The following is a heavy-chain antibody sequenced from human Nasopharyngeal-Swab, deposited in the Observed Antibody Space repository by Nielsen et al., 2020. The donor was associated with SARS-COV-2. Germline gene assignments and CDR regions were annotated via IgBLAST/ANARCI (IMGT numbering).Heavy chain of an antibody. V-gene: IGHV3-23*03. CDR3: AKGGAFGEIGY. CDR2: IYNDGRRT. Sequence: GESLKISCAASAFTFSTYTMSWVRQAPGKGLEWLSYIYNDGRRTFYADSVKGRFTISRDKSKNTLNLQMNILRTEDTAVYYYAKGGAFGEIGYWGQGTLVTVSS. CDR1: AFTFSTYT. D-gene: IGHD3-10*01. J-gene: IGHJ4*02.